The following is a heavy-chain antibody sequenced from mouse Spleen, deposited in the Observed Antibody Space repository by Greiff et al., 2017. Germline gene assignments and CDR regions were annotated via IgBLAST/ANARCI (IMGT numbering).Heavy chain of an antibody. J-gene: IGHJ1*01. D-gene: IGHD2-10*02. CDR1: GYSITSGYY. CDR2: ISYDGSN. CDR3: ARGVWQGWYFDV. V-gene: IGHV3-6*01. Sequence: EVKLMESGPGLVKPSQSLSLTCSVTGYSITSGYYWNWIRQFPGNKLEWMGYISYDGSNNYNPSLKNRISITRDTSKNQFFLKLNSVTTEDTATYYCARGVWQGWYFDVWGAGTTVTVSS.